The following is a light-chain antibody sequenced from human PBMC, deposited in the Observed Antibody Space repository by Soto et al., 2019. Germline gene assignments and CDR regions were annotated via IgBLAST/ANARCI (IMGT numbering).Light chain of an antibody. CDR1: SSNIGAGYD. CDR2: GNS. Sequence: QSVLTQPPSVSGAPGQRVTISCTGSSSNIGAGYDVHWYQQLPGTAPKFLIYGNSNRPSGVPDRFSGSKSGTSASLAITGLQAEDEADYYCQSYDGILSGVIFGGGTKLTVL. J-gene: IGLJ2*01. V-gene: IGLV1-40*01. CDR3: QSYDGILSGVI.